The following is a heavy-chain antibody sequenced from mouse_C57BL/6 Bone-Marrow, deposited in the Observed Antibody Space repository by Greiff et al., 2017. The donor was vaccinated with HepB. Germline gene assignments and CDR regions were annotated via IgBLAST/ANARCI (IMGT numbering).Heavy chain of an antibody. CDR1: GYTFTDYY. CDR3: ARASYYGSSFYAMDY. J-gene: IGHJ4*01. CDR2: IFPGSGST. Sequence: QVQLQQSGPELVKPGASVKISCKASGYTFTDYYINWVKQRPGQGLEWIGWIFPGSGSTYYNEKFKGKATLTVDKSSSTAYMLLSSLTSEDSAVYFCARASYYGSSFYAMDYWGQGTSVTVSS. D-gene: IGHD1-1*01. V-gene: IGHV1-75*01.